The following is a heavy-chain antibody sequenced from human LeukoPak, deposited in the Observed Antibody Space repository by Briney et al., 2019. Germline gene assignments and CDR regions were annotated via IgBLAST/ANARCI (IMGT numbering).Heavy chain of an antibody. J-gene: IGHJ4*02. CDR2: IYHSGST. CDR1: GGSISSYY. V-gene: IGHV4-59*12. D-gene: IGHD6-19*01. Sequence: PSETLSLTCTVSGGSISSYYWSWIRQPPGKGLEWIGYIYHSGSTYYNPSLKSRVTISVDRSKNQFSLKLSSVTAADTAVYYCARGGDSSGWKRGFDYWGQGTLVTVSS. CDR3: ARGGDSSGWKRGFDY.